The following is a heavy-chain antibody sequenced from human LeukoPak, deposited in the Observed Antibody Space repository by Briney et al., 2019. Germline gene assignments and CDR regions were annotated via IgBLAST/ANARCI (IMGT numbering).Heavy chain of an antibody. J-gene: IGHJ4*02. CDR1: GGSISSYY. CDR3: ARIHRYCSGGACYVLDN. CDR2: IYYSGST. D-gene: IGHD2-15*01. V-gene: IGHV4-59*01. Sequence: PSETLSLTCTVSGGSISSYYWSWIRQPPGKGLEWIGYIYYSGSTNYNPSLKSRVTISVDTSKNQFSLKLSSVTAADTAVYYCARIHRYCSGGACYVLDNWGQGTLVAVSS.